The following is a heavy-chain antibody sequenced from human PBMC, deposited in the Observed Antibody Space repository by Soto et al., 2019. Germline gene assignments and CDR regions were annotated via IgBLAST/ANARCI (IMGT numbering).Heavy chain of an antibody. D-gene: IGHD6-13*01. Sequence: EVQLVESGGGLVQPGGSLRLSCAASGFTVSSNSMSWVRQAPGKGLEWVSAIYTGGYTYYADSVKGRFTISRDNSKNTLYLQVTSLRAEDTAVYYCARGAAAGTSAPDYWGQGTLVTVSS. CDR2: IYTGGYT. V-gene: IGHV3-66*01. J-gene: IGHJ4*02. CDR3: ARGAAAGTSAPDY. CDR1: GFTVSSNS.